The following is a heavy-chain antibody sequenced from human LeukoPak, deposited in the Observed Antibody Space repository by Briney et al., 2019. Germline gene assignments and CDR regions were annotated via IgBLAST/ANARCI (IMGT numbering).Heavy chain of an antibody. Sequence: PSETLSLTCTVSGGSISSYYWSWIRQPPGKGLEWIGNIYYGGSTNYNPSLKSRVTISVETSKNEFSLKLRSVTAADTAVYYCARVTGYRIEDYFDYWGQGTLVTVSS. CDR2: IYYGGST. CDR1: GGSISSYY. V-gene: IGHV4-59*01. D-gene: IGHD6-13*01. J-gene: IGHJ4*02. CDR3: ARVTGYRIEDYFDY.